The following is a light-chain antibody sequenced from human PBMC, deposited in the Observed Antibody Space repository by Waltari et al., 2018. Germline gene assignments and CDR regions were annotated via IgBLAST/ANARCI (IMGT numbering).Light chain of an antibody. Sequence: DVVMTQSPLSLPVTLGQPASISCRSSQSLGHSDGNTYLNWFQQRPGQSPRSLMYKVSNRDARGPYRFSGSGSGTGFTRQISRGECKDVRVYYCMPGTHCPLTFGGGTKVEIK. CDR3: MPGTHCPLT. J-gene: IGKJ4*01. CDR2: KVS. V-gene: IGKV2-30*02. CDR1: QSLGHSDGNTY.